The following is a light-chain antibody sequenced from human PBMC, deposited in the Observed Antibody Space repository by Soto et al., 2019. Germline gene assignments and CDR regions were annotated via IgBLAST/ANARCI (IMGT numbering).Light chain of an antibody. CDR3: QQYSSSRT. V-gene: IGKV3-20*01. J-gene: IGKJ1*01. CDR2: GGS. CDR1: QSVSSNH. Sequence: ILFTQSPGTLSFSPGERATLSWRASQSVSSNHLAWYQQKPGQAPRLLIYGGSSRATGIPVRFSGSGSETDFTPTITRLEPEDFAVYYCQQYSSSRTFGQGTKVDIK.